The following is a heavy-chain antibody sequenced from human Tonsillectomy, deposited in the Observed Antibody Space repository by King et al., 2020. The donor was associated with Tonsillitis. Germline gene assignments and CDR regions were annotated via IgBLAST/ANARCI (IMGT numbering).Heavy chain of an antibody. V-gene: IGHV3-7*01. J-gene: IGHJ4*02. CDR2: IKQDGSEG. D-gene: IGHD3-22*01. Sequence: VQLVESGGGLVQPGGSLRLSCAAAGFTFSSYWMSWVRQTPGEGLEWVANIKQDGSEGYDVDSVKGRFTISRDNAKNSLYLQMNSLRAEDTAIYYCARDYYDSSGYSLPANWGQGTLVTVSS. CDR3: ARDYYDSSGYSLPAN. CDR1: GFTFSSYW.